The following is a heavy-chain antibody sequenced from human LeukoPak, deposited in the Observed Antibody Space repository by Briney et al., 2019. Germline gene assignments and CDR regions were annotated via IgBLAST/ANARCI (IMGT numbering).Heavy chain of an antibody. J-gene: IGHJ4*02. CDR2: IYTSGST. V-gene: IGHV4-61*02. CDR3: ARFTPNWGFDY. CDR1: GGSLSSGSYY. D-gene: IGHD7-27*01. Sequence: SETLSLTCTVSGGSLSSGSYYWSWIRQPAGKGLEWIGRIYTSGSTNYNPSLKSRVTISVDTSKNQFSLKLSSVTAADTAVYYCARFTPNWGFDYWGQGTLVTVSS.